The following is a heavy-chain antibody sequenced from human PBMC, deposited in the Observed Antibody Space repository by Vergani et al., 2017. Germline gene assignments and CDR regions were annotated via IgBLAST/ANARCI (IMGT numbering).Heavy chain of an antibody. Sequence: EVQLLESGGGLVQPGGSLRLSCAASGFTFSGYAMSWVRQAPGKGLEWVSAISGSGGSTYYADSVKGRFTISRDNSKNTLYLQMNSLSAEDTAVYYCARSSGPYCSGGSCYWDYYYMDVWGKGTTVTVSS. CDR2: ISGSGGST. J-gene: IGHJ6*03. CDR3: ARSSGPYCSGGSCYWDYYYMDV. D-gene: IGHD2-15*01. CDR1: GFTFSGYA. V-gene: IGHV3-23*01.